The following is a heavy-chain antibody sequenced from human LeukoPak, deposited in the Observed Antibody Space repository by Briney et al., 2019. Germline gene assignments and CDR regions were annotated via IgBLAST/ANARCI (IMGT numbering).Heavy chain of an antibody. V-gene: IGHV3-43D*03. J-gene: IGHJ4*02. CDR3: AKDRGVAGTYYFDY. Sequence: GGSLRLSCAASGFTFYDYAMHWVRQAPGKGLEWVSLICWDGGGTYYADSVKGRFTISRDNSKNSLYLQMNSLRTEDTALYYCAKDRGVAGTYYFDYWGQGTLVTVSS. CDR2: ICWDGGGT. CDR1: GFTFYDYA. D-gene: IGHD6-19*01.